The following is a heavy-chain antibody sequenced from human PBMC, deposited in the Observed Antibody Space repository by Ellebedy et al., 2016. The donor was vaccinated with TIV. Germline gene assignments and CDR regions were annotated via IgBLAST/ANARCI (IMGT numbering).Heavy chain of an antibody. D-gene: IGHD4-17*01. CDR1: GDSIDTGGYY. CDR3: ARDNSDYGIDAFDI. J-gene: IGHJ3*02. Sequence: SETLSLTCTVSGDSIDTGGYYWSWIRHHPGKGLEWIGYIYYTGRTDYNPSIKSRVTLSIDTSKTQFSLKLPSVTAADTAVYYCARDNSDYGIDAFDIWGHGTMVTVSA. CDR2: IYYTGRT. V-gene: IGHV4-31*03.